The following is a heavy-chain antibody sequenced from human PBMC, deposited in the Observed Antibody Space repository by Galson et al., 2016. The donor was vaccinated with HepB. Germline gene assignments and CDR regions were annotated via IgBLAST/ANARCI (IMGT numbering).Heavy chain of an antibody. V-gene: IGHV3-23*01. CDR2: ITDSGDIR. CDR3: ARDVSSVEGSSDY. Sequence: SLRLSCAASGFTFSSYAMSWVRQAPGKGLEWVSSITDSGDIRNYADSVRGRFTVSRANSRDTLYLQIDSLRAEDTAIYYCARDVSSVEGSSDYWGQGTLVSVSS. J-gene: IGHJ4*02. D-gene: IGHD6-19*01. CDR1: GFTFSSYA.